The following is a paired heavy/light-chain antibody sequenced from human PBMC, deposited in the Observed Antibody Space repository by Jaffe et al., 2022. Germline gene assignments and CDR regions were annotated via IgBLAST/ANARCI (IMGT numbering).Light chain of an antibody. Sequence: DIVMTQSPDSLAVSLGERATINCKSSQSVLYSSNNKNYLAWYQQKPGQPPKLLIYWASTRESGVPDRFSGSGSGTDFTLTISSLQAEDVAVYYCQQYYSTPCTFGQGTRLEIK. CDR1: QSVLYSSNNKNY. CDR3: QQYYSTPCT. V-gene: IGKV4-1*01. J-gene: IGKJ5*01. CDR2: WAS.
Heavy chain of an antibody. D-gene: IGHD3-10*01. Sequence: QVQLVQSGAEVKKPGASVKVSCKASGYTFTGYYMHWVRQAPGQGLEWMGRINPNSGGTNYAQKFQGRVTMTRDTSISTAYMELSRLRSDDTAVYYCARDRLWMVQGVMDAFDIWGQGTMVTVSS. J-gene: IGHJ3*02. CDR1: GYTFTGYY. V-gene: IGHV1-2*06. CDR2: INPNSGGT. CDR3: ARDRLWMVQGVMDAFDI.